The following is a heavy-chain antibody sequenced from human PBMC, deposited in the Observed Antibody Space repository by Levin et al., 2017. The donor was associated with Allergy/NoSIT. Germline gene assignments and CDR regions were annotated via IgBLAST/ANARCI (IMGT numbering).Heavy chain of an antibody. J-gene: IGHJ4*02. CDR1: GFTFSNYN. V-gene: IGHV3-21*01. D-gene: IGHD2-2*03. Sequence: PGGSLRLSCAASGFTFSNYNMNWVRQAPGKGLEWVSSISTSSNYIYYADSVKGRFTISRDNAKNSLYVQMNSLRAEDTAVYYCARGGYSDYWGQGTLVTVSS. CDR3: ARGGYSDY. CDR2: ISTSSNYI.